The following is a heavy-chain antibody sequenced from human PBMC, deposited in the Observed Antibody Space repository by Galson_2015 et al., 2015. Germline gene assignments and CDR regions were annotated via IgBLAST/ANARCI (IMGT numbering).Heavy chain of an antibody. D-gene: IGHD4-17*01. Sequence: SETLSLTCTVSGGSISSSSYYWGWIRQPPGKGLEWIGSIYYSGSTYYNPSLKSRVTISVDTSKNQFSLKLSSVTAADTAMYYCARHSPLKSLDYGDFHTTYYFDYWGQGTLVTVSS. CDR3: ARHSPLKSLDYGDFHTTYYFDY. CDR1: GGSISSSSYY. J-gene: IGHJ4*02. CDR2: IYYSGST. V-gene: IGHV4-39*01.